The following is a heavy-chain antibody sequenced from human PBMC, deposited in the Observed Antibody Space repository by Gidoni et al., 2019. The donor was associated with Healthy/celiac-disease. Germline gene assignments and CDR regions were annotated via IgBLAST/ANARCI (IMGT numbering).Heavy chain of an antibody. V-gene: IGHV3-7*03. CDR3: ARDLSSGWYGADY. CDR2: IKQDGSEK. J-gene: IGHJ4*02. Sequence: EVQLVESGGGLVQPGGSLRLSCAASGFTFSSYWMSWVRQAPGKGLEWVANIKQDGSEKYYVDSVKGRFTISRDNAKNSLYLQMNSLRAEDTAVYYCARDLSSGWYGADYWGQGTLVTVSS. D-gene: IGHD6-19*01. CDR1: GFTFSSYW.